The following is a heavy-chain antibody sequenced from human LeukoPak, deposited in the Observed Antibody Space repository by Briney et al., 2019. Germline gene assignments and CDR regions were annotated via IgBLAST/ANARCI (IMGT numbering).Heavy chain of an antibody. CDR3: AREGYVFDY. CDR2: IYYSGST. Sequence: PSETLSLTCAVSGGSFSGYYWSWIRQPPGKGLEWIGYIYYSGSTNYNPSLKSRVTISVDTSKNQFSLKLSSVTAADTAVYYCAREGYVFDYWGQGTLVTVSS. CDR1: GGSFSGYY. V-gene: IGHV4-59*01. J-gene: IGHJ4*02. D-gene: IGHD6-13*01.